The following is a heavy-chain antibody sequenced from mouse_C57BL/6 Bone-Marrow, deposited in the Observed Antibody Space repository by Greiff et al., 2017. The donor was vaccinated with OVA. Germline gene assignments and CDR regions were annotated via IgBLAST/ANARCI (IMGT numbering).Heavy chain of an antibody. CDR2: IYPRSGNT. CDR3: ARDGYYFAY. Sequence: QVQLKQSGAELARPGASVKLSCKASGYTFTSYGISWVKQRTGQGLEWIGEIYPRSGNTYYNEKFKGKATLTADKSSSTAYMELRSLTSEDSAVYFVARDGYYFAYWGQGTLVTVSA. J-gene: IGHJ3*01. D-gene: IGHD2-3*01. V-gene: IGHV1-81*01. CDR1: GYTFTSYG.